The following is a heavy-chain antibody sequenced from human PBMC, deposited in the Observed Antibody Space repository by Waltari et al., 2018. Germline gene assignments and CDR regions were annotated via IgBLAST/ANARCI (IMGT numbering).Heavy chain of an antibody. CDR3: ARMNYYDSSGYYLPSDY. CDR1: GGSISSSSYY. V-gene: IGHV4-39*07. Sequence: QLQLQESGPGLVKPSETLSLTCTVSGGSISSSSYYWGWIRQPPGKGLEWIGSIYYSGSTYYNPSLKSRVTISVDTSKNQFSLKLGSVTAADTAVYYCARMNYYDSSGYYLPSDYWGQGTLVTVSS. J-gene: IGHJ4*02. CDR2: IYYSGST. D-gene: IGHD3-22*01.